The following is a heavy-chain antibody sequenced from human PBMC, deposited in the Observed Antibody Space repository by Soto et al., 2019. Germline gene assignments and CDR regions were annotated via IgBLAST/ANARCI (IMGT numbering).Heavy chain of an antibody. J-gene: IGHJ4*02. CDR2: ISGSGSCT. V-gene: IGHV3-21*04. D-gene: IGHD6-13*01. CDR3: AKDRQIAAAVIISIDY. Sequence: PGGSLRLSCAASGFTFSSYSMNWVRQAPGKGLEWVSSISGSGSCTYYADSVKGRFTISRDNAKNTLYLQMNSLRAEDTAVYYCAKDRQIAAAVIISIDYWGQGTLVTVSS. CDR1: GFTFSSYS.